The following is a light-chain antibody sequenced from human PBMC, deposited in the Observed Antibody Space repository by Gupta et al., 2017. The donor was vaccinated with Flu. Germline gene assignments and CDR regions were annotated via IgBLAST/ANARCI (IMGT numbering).Light chain of an antibody. CDR1: SSDVGRFNL. V-gene: IGLV2-23*01. J-gene: IGLJ1*01. CDR2: EGS. CDR3: CSYAGSDVYV. Sequence: STTISCTGTSSDVGRFNLVSCYQQYPGTAPILIIYEGSRRPSGVSNRFSGSKSGTTASLTISGLQAEDEADYYCCSYAGSDVYVFGTGTKVTVL.